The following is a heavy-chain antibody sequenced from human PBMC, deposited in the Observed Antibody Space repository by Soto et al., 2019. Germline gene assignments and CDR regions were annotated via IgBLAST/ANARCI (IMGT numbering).Heavy chain of an antibody. CDR2: IWYDGSNK. V-gene: IGHV3-33*01. CDR3: ARDTTEFDY. CDR1: GFTVSTYG. D-gene: IGHD1-1*01. J-gene: IGHJ4*02. Sequence: QVQLVESGGGVVQPGRSLRLSCAASGFTVSTYGMHWVRQAPGKGLEWVAVIWYDGSNKYYADSVKGRFTISRDNSKNTLYLQMNSLRAEDTAVYYCARDTTEFDYWGQGTLVTVSS.